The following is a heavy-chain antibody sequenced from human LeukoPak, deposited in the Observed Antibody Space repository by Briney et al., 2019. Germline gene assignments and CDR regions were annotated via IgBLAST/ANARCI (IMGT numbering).Heavy chain of an antibody. D-gene: IGHD3-22*01. V-gene: IGHV4-31*03. CDR1: GGSISSGGYY. Sequence: SETLSLTCTVSGGSISSGGYYWSWIRQHPGKGLEWIGYIYYSGSTYYNPSLKSRVTISVDTSKNQFSLKLSSVTAADTAVYYCVRTHSSGYYPLYYYYGMDVWGQGTTVTVSS. CDR2: IYYSGST. J-gene: IGHJ6*02. CDR3: VRTHSSGYYPLYYYYGMDV.